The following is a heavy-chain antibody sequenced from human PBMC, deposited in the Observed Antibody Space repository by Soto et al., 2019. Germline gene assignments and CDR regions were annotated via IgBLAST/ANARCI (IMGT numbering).Heavy chain of an antibody. Sequence: QITLKESGPTLVKPTQTLTLTCTFSGFSLTTRGVGVGWIRQPPGKALECLALIYWDDDKRYSPPLQSRLSITNDTPKILVVLTMTNMDPVDTATSSCANIPRYYQNNWFDPWGEGTLVTVSS. CDR3: ANIPRYYQNNWFDP. CDR2: IYWDDDK. V-gene: IGHV2-5*02. D-gene: IGHD3-10*01. CDR1: GFSLTTRGVG. J-gene: IGHJ5*02.